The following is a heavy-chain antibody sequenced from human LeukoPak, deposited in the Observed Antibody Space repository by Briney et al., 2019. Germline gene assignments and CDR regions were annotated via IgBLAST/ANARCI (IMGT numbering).Heavy chain of an antibody. J-gene: IGHJ4*02. CDR1: GGSFSGYY. Sequence: SGTLSLTCAVYGGSFSGYYWSWIRQPPGKGLEWIGEINYSGSTNYNPSLKSRVTISVDTSKNQFSLKLSSVTAADTAVYYCARVGDVDTAMVDDYWGQGTLVTVSS. CDR2: INYSGST. V-gene: IGHV4-34*01. D-gene: IGHD5-18*01. CDR3: ARVGDVDTAMVDDY.